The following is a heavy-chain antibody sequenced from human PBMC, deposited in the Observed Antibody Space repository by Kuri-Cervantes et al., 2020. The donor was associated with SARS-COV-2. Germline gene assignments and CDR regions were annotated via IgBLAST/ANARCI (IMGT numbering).Heavy chain of an antibody. CDR2: IPYDGSNK. V-gene: IGHV3-30*18. CDR1: GFTFSSYG. CDR3: AKDDSSGWRLDAFDI. Sequence: LSLTCAASGFTFSSYGMHWVRQAPGKGLEWVAVIPYDGSNKYYADSVKGRFTISGDNSKNTLYLQMNSLRAEDTAVYYCAKDDSSGWRLDAFDIWGQGTMVTVSS. D-gene: IGHD6-19*01. J-gene: IGHJ3*02.